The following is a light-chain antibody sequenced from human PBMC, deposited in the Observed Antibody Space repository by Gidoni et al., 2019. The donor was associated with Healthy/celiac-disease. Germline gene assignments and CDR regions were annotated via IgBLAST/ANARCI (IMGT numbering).Light chain of an antibody. Sequence: QSVLTQPPSVSGAPGTRVTISCTGSSSNTGAGYDVHWYQQLPGTAPKLLIYGNSNRPSGVPDRCSGSKSGTSASLAITGLQAEDEADYYCQSYDSSLSGSVVFGGGTKLTVL. V-gene: IGLV1-40*01. CDR2: GNS. CDR3: QSYDSSLSGSVV. J-gene: IGLJ2*01. CDR1: SSNTGAGYD.